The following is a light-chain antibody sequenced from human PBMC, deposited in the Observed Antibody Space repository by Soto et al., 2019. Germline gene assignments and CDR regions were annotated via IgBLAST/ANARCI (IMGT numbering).Light chain of an antibody. J-gene: IGLJ3*02. CDR2: GNS. V-gene: IGLV1-40*01. CDR3: QSYDSSLSGSV. Sequence: QAVVTQPPSVSGDPGQRVAISCSGSSSNIGAGYDVHWYQQLPGTAPKLLIYGNSHRPSGVPDRFSGYKSGTSASLAITGLQAEDEADYYCQSYDSSLSGSVFGGGTKLTVL. CDR1: SSNIGAGYD.